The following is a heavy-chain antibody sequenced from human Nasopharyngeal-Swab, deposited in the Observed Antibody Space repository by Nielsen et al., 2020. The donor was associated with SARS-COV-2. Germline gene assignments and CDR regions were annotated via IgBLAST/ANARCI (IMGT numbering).Heavy chain of an antibody. D-gene: IGHD4-17*01. Sequence: SETLSLTCAVYGGSFSCYYWSCILQPPGKGLEWIGEINHSGSTNYNPSLKSRVTISVDTSKNQFSLKLSSVTAADTAVYYCARGLTVTRQSYWYFDLWGRGTLVTVSS. V-gene: IGHV4-34*01. J-gene: IGHJ2*01. CDR3: ARGLTVTRQSYWYFDL. CDR2: INHSGST. CDR1: GGSFSCYY.